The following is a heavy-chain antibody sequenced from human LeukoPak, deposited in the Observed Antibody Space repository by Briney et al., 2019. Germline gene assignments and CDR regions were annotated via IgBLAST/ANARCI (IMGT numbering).Heavy chain of an antibody. CDR1: GFTFNRYG. CDR3: AKEAVAATDYFDY. CDR2: IQFDGTNK. J-gene: IGHJ4*02. Sequence: GGSLRLSCAASGFTFNRYGMHWVRQAPGKGLEWVAFIQFDGTNKYYADSVKGRFTISRDNSKNTLYLQMNSLRPEDTAVYHCAKEAVAATDYFDYWGQGTLVTVSS. V-gene: IGHV3-30*02. D-gene: IGHD6-19*01.